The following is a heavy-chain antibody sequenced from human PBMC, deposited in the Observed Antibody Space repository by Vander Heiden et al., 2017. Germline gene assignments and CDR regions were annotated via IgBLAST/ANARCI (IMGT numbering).Heavy chain of an antibody. Sequence: QLQLQESGPGLVKPSQTLSLTCTVSGGFLSNGGYYWSWIRQHPGKGLEWIGYISDSGSTYYNPSLKSRVTISVDTSKNQFSLKLSSVTAADTAVYYCARESRITPKGWFDPWGQGTLVTVSS. CDR3: ARESRITPKGWFDP. J-gene: IGHJ5*02. D-gene: IGHD2-15*01. CDR1: GGFLSNGGYY. V-gene: IGHV4-31*03. CDR2: ISDSGST.